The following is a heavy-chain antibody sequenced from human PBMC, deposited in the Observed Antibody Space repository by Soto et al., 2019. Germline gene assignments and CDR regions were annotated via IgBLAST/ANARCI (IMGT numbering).Heavy chain of an antibody. J-gene: IGHJ4*02. CDR3: ARDSHPRYYYGSGSYPSDY. CDR1: GFTFSSYA. Sequence: GGSLRLSCAASGFTFSSYAMRWVRQAPGKGLEWVAVISYDGSNKYYADSVKGRFTISRDNSKNTLYLQMNSLRAEDTAVYYCARDSHPRYYYGSGSYPSDYWGQGTLVTVSS. V-gene: IGHV3-30-3*01. CDR2: ISYDGSNK. D-gene: IGHD3-10*01.